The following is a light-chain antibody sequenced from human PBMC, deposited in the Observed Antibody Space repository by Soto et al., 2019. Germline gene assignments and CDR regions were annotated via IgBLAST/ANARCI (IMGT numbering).Light chain of an antibody. CDR3: LSFDSSLSVV. J-gene: IGLJ2*01. V-gene: IGLV1-40*01. CDR1: SSNIGAGYD. CDR2: GNT. Sequence: QPVLTQPPSVSGAPGQRVTISCTGSSSNIGAGYDVHWYQQLPGRAPKLLIYGNTNRPSGVPDRFSGSKSGTSASLAITGLQAEDEADYYCLSFDSSLSVVFRGGTKLTVL.